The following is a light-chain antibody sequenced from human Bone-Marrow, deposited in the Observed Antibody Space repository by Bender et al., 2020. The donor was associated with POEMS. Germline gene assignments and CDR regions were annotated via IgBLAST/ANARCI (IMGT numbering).Light chain of an antibody. V-gene: IGLV2-14*01. CDR3: SSYTGSGTVV. CDR2: EVN. CDR1: VNDVGAYSY. J-gene: IGLJ2*01. Sequence: QSALTQHASVSGSPGQSITVSCTGTVNDVGAYSYVSSYQQHPGKAPKLIIYEVNNRPSGVSDRFSGSKSGNTASLTISGLQAEDEADYFCSSYTGSGTVVFGGGTKLTVL.